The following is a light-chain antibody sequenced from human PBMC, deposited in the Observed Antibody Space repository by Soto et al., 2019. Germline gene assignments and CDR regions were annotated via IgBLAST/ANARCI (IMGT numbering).Light chain of an antibody. CDR3: QQANSFPYT. J-gene: IGKJ2*01. CDR1: QDISNW. Sequence: DIQMTQSPSSVSASLGDSVTITCRASQDISNWLAWYQQKAGQAPNLLIYSVSTLKSGVPSRFSGSGSGTEFTLTIRRLQPEDFATYYCQQANSFPYTFGQGTKLEIK. V-gene: IGKV1D-12*01. CDR2: SVS.